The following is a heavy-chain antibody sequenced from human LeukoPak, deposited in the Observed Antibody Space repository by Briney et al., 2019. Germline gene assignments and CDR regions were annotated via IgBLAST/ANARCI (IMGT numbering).Heavy chain of an antibody. V-gene: IGHV3-33*01. J-gene: IGHJ3*02. CDR3: VRDFGDLNAFDI. D-gene: IGHD3-10*01. CDR1: GFNFSNYG. CDR2: VWYGENDE. Sequence: GRSLRLSCAASGFNFSNYGMHWVRQAPGKGLEWVAVVWYGENDEFYADSVKGRFTISRDNSKSTLHLQMNSLRAVDTAIYYCVRDFGDLNAFDIWGQGTMVTASS.